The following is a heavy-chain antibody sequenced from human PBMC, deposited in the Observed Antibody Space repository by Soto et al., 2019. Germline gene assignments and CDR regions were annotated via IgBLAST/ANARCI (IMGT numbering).Heavy chain of an antibody. Sequence: PGGSLRLSCAASGFTFSNAWMSWVRQAPGKGLEWVGRIKSKTDGGTADYAAPVKGRFTISRDDSKNTLYLQMNSLKTEDTAVYYCTTFPGDLDFDYWGQGTLVTVSS. CDR1: GFTFSNAW. CDR2: IKSKTDGGTA. J-gene: IGHJ4*02. V-gene: IGHV3-15*01. CDR3: TTFPGDLDFDY. D-gene: IGHD4-17*01.